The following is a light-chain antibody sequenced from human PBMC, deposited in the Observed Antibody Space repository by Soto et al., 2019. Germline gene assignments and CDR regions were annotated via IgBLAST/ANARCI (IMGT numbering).Light chain of an antibody. J-gene: IGKJ4*01. Sequence: EVVLTQSPVTLSLSPGERATLFCGASESVSSSDLAWYQQKPGQAPRLLIYGAYTTAFGVPDRFSGSGSGTDFSLTIDRLEPDDFGVYYCQQYGGSPAALTFGGGTRVEIK. V-gene: IGKV3-20*01. CDR2: GAY. CDR1: ESVSSSD. CDR3: QQYGGSPAALT.